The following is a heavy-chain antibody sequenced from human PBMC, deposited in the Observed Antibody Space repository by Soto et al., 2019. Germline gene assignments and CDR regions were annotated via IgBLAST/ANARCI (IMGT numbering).Heavy chain of an antibody. Sequence: GESLKISCKTSGYSFTSYWIGWVRQMPGKGMEWMGNIYPYDSDTRYSPSFQGQVTISADTSITTAYLQWSGLRASDTAMYFCARHLVGSTRGNFDAWGQGTLFTVS. J-gene: IGHJ5*01. CDR1: GYSFTSYW. CDR3: ARHLVGSTRGNFDA. CDR2: IYPYDSDT. V-gene: IGHV5-51*01. D-gene: IGHD2-2*01.